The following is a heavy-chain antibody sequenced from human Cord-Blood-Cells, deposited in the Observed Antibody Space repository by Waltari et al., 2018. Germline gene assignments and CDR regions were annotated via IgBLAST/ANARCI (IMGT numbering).Heavy chain of an antibody. D-gene: IGHD3-10*01. Sequence: QVQLVESGGGVVQPGRSLRLSCAASGFTFSSYGMHWVRQAPGKGLEWVAVISYDGSNKYYADSVKVRFTICRDNSKNTLYLQMNSLRAEDTAVYYCAKRRAGIDYWGQGTLVTVSS. V-gene: IGHV3-30*18. CDR3: AKRRAGIDY. CDR1: GFTFSSYG. J-gene: IGHJ4*02. CDR2: ISYDGSNK.